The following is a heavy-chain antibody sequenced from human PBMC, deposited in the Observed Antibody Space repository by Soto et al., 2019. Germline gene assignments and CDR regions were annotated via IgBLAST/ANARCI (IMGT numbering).Heavy chain of an antibody. CDR1: GLTFSNYG. V-gene: IGHV3-74*01. CDR2: IDTDGSGT. Sequence: PGGSLRLSCAASGLTFSNYGMHWVRQAPGKGPVWVARIDTDGSGTTYADSVKGRFTISRDNARNMVYLQMNSLRADDTAVYYSSRDRPGPQHYFDYWGQGIMVTVSS. D-gene: IGHD6-6*01. J-gene: IGHJ4*02. CDR3: SRDRPGPQHYFDY.